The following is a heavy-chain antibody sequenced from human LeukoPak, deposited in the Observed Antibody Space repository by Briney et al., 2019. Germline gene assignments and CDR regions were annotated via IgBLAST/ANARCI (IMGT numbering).Heavy chain of an antibody. V-gene: IGHV4-4*09. Sequence: SETLSLTCTVSGGSISSYCWSWIRQPPGKGLEWIGYIYTSGSTNYNPSLKSRVTISVDTSKNQFSLKLSSVTAADTAVYYCARLPDVWGKGTTVTVSS. J-gene: IGHJ6*04. CDR3: ARLPDV. CDR1: GGSISSYC. CDR2: IYTSGST.